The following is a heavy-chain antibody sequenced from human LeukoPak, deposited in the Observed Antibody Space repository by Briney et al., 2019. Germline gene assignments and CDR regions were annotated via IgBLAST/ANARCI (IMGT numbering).Heavy chain of an antibody. Sequence: HPGGSLRLSCAASGFTFSSYAMSWVRQAPGKGLEWVSYISTNTTTIYYADSVKGRFTISRDNAKNSLYLQMDSLRVEDTAVYYCVRVGTSFDIWGQGTMVTVSS. CDR1: GFTFSSYA. J-gene: IGHJ3*02. D-gene: IGHD7-27*01. CDR2: ISTNTTTI. CDR3: VRVGTSFDI. V-gene: IGHV3-48*01.